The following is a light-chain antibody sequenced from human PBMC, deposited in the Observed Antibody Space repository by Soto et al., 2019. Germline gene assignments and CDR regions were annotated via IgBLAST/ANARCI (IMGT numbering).Light chain of an antibody. CDR2: AAS. J-gene: IGKJ3*01. V-gene: IGKV1-27*01. CDR3: QNYKSAPFT. CDR1: QGISYY. Sequence: DIQMTQSPPSLSASVGDSVTITCRASQGISYYLAWYQQRPGKVPKLLVYAASTLQSGVPTRFIGGGSGTDCSLTINSLQPEDFGTYSCQNYKSAPFTFGPGTKVDL.